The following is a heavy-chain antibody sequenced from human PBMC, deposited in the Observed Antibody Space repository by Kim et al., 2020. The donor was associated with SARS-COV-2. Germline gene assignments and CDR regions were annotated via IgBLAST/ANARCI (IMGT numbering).Heavy chain of an antibody. CDR3: ARDPLRRYSGYDGTDY. J-gene: IGHJ4*02. CDR2: ISSSGSTI. Sequence: GGSLRLSCAASGFTFSDYYMSWIRQAPGKGLEWVSYISSSGSTIYYADSVKGRFTISRDNAKNSLYLQMNSLRAEDTAVYYCARDPLRRYSGYDGTDYWGQGTLVTVSS. V-gene: IGHV3-11*01. CDR1: GFTFSDYY. D-gene: IGHD5-12*01.